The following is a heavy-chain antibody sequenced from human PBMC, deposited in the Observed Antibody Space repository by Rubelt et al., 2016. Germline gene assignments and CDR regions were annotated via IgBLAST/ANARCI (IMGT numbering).Heavy chain of an antibody. CDR3: AKGASGSYAVDY. J-gene: IGHJ4*02. V-gene: IGHV3-23*01. D-gene: IGHD1-26*01. CDR1: GFAFSSHG. Sequence: RVSCAASGFAFSSHGMSWVRQAPGKGLEWVSGISGSGESTYYADSVKGRFTVSRDNSKNTLYLQMSSLRDEDTAVYNCAKGASGSYAVDYWGQGTLVTVSS. CDR2: ISGSGEST.